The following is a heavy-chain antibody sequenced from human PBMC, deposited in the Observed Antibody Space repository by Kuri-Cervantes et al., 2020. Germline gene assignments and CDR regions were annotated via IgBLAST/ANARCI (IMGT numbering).Heavy chain of an antibody. Sequence: SLKISCAASGFTFDDYAMHWVRQAPGKGLEWVSGISWNSGSIGYADSVKGRFTIPRDNAKNSLYLQMNSLRAEDTAVYYCAKDRSGGIMITFGGVIDLPIDYWGQGTLVTVSS. D-gene: IGHD3-16*02. CDR3: AKDRSGGIMITFGGVIDLPIDY. CDR2: ISWNSGSI. CDR1: GFTFDDYA. J-gene: IGHJ4*02. V-gene: IGHV3-9*01.